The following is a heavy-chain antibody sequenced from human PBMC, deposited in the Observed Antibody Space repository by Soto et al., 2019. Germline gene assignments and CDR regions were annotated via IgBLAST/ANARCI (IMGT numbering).Heavy chain of an antibody. Sequence: SETLSLTCTFSGGSISSYYWSWIRQPPGKGLEWIGYIYYSGSTNYNPSLKSRVTISVDTSKNQFSLKLSSVTAADTAVYYCATRAADYDFWSGYYSYYYYMDVWGKGTTVTVSS. CDR3: ATRAADYDFWSGYYSYYYYMDV. V-gene: IGHV4-59*08. D-gene: IGHD3-3*01. CDR2: IYYSGST. CDR1: GGSISSYY. J-gene: IGHJ6*03.